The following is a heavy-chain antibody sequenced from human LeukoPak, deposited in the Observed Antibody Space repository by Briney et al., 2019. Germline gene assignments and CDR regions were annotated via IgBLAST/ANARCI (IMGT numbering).Heavy chain of an antibody. CDR2: IYYSGST. V-gene: IGHV4-61*01. CDR1: GGSVSSGSYY. J-gene: IGHJ1*01. D-gene: IGHD1-26*01. CDR3: ASYSGSYYGAEYFQH. Sequence: PSETLSLTCTVSGGSVSSGSYYWSWIRQPPGKGLEWIGYIYYSGSTNYNPSLKSRVTISVDTSKNQFSLKLSSVTAADTAVYYCASYSGSYYGAEYFQHWGQGTLVTVSS.